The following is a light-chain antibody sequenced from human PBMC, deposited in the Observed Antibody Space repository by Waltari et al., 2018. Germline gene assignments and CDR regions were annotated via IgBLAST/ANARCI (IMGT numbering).Light chain of an antibody. CDR2: GAS. CDR3: QQYNDWPPWT. J-gene: IGKJ1*01. CDR1: QSVTTN. V-gene: IGKV3-15*01. Sequence: ETVMTQSPASLSLSPGERVTLSCRASQSVTTNLAWYQQKPGQAPRLLIYGASTRAAGIPARFSGSGSGTEFTLTISGLQSEDFAFYYCQQYNDWPPWTFGQGTKVEIK.